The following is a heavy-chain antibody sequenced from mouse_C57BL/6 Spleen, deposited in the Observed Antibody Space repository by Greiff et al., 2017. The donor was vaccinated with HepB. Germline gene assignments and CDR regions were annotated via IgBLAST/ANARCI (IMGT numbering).Heavy chain of an antibody. CDR1: GYTFTDYY. CDR3: ARGDNYGWFAY. Sequence: VQLQQSGPELVKPGASVKISCKASGYTFTDYYMNWVKQSHGKSLEWIGDINPNNGGTSYNQKFKGKATLTVDKSSSTAYMELRSLTSEDSAVYYCARGDNYGWFAYWGQGTLVTVSA. CDR2: INPNNGGT. J-gene: IGHJ3*01. V-gene: IGHV1-26*01. D-gene: IGHD1-1*01.